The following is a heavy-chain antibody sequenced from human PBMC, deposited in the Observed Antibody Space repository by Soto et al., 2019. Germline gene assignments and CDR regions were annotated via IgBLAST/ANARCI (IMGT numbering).Heavy chain of an antibody. J-gene: IGHJ6*02. V-gene: IGHV1-69*12. CDR1: GDTFNSFA. CDR3: ARDKDREQLGGNYYFALDV. Sequence: QVQLVQSGAEVKKPGSSVKVSCKASGDTFNSFAISWVRQAPGQGLEWMGGIIPIFRTPKYAQKFQGRVTITADEFTSTAYMELSSLRSEDTAVYYCARDKDREQLGGNYYFALDVWGQGTPVIVSS. CDR2: IIPIFRTP. D-gene: IGHD1-1*01.